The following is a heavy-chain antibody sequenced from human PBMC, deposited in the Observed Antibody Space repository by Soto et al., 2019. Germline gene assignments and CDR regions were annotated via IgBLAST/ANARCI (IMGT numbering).Heavy chain of an antibody. D-gene: IGHD1-26*01. CDR3: VGAHFDS. J-gene: IGHJ4*02. CDR2: INEDGSDT. CDR1: GFTFSSYW. Sequence: EVLMVESGGDLVQPGGSLRLSCSGSGFTFSSYWMNWVRQTPGKGLEWVANINEDGSDTYYMDSVKGRFTISRDNAKNSLYLQMNSLRAEDTAVYFCVGAHFDSWGQGTLVIVSS. V-gene: IGHV3-7*01.